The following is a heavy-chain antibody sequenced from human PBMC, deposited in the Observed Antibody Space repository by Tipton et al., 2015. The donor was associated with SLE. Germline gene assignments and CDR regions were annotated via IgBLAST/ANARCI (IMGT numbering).Heavy chain of an antibody. CDR2: TYYSGST. D-gene: IGHD1-26*01. V-gene: IGHV4-39*07. Sequence: TLSLTCTVSGGSISSSSYYWGWIRQPPGKGLEWIGSTYYSGSTYYNPSLKSRVTISVDTSKNQFSLKLSSVTAADTAVYYCARLPSRLGGWELLTFDYWGQGTLVTVSS. J-gene: IGHJ4*02. CDR1: GGSISSSSYY. CDR3: ARLPSRLGGWELLTFDY.